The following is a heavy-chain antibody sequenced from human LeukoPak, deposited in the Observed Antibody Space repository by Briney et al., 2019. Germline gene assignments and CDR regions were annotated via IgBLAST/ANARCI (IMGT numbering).Heavy chain of an antibody. V-gene: IGHV3-48*03. CDR2: TSSSGSTI. J-gene: IGHJ6*04. CDR3: AELGITMIGGV. Sequence: AGSLRLSCAASGFTFSSYEMKWVRQAPGKGLEWGSYTSSSGSTIYYADSVKGRVIRSRDKAKNSLYLQMNSLRAEDTAVCYCAELGITMIGGVWGKGTTVTISS. D-gene: IGHD3-10*02. CDR1: GFTFSSYE.